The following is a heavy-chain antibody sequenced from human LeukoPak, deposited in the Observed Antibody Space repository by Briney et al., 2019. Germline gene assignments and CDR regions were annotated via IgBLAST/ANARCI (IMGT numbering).Heavy chain of an antibody. J-gene: IGHJ4*02. V-gene: IGHV4-39*01. CDR1: GGSISSSSYY. CDR3: ARSRSWHSLIDY. D-gene: IGHD6-13*01. Sequence: PSETLSLTCTVSGGSISSSSYYCGWIRQPPGKGLEWIGSIYYSGSTYYNPSLKSRVTISVDTSKNQFSLKLSSVTAADTAVYYCARSRSWHSLIDYWGQGTLVTVSS. CDR2: IYYSGST.